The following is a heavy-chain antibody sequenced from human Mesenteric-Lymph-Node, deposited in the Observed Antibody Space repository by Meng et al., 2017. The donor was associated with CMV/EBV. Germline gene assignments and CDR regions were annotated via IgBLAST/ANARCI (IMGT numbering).Heavy chain of an antibody. CDR2: VAFDGNNR. Sequence: GGSLRLSCAASGFTFSSYAMHWVRQAPGKGLEWVTVVAFDGNNRYYADSVKGRFTISRDNSKNTLYLQMNSLRAEDTAVYYCARDIGFWTGPDYWGQGTLVTVSS. CDR1: GFTFSSYA. J-gene: IGHJ4*02. V-gene: IGHV3-30-3*01. CDR3: ARDIGFWTGPDY. D-gene: IGHD3/OR15-3a*01.